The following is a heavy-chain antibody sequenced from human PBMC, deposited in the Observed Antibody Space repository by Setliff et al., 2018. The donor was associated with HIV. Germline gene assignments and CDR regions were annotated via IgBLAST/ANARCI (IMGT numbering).Heavy chain of an antibody. CDR1: GGSIRSYY. V-gene: IGHV4-59*01. CDR3: ARDGGGGRCLNLSYWYFDL. Sequence: PSETLSLTCTVSGGSIRSYYWSWIRQPPGKGLEWIGYIYYSGSTNYNPSLKSRVTISVDTSNNQFYLKLSSVTAADTAVYYCARDGGGGRCLNLSYWYFDLWGRGTLVTVSS. D-gene: IGHD3-16*01. CDR2: IYYSGST. J-gene: IGHJ2*01.